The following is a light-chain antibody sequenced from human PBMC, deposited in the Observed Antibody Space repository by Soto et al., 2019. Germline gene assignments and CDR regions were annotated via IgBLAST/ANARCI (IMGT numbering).Light chain of an antibody. J-gene: IGLJ2*01. Sequence: QSALTQPASVSGSPGQSITISCTGTSSDVGGYNYVSWYQQHPGKAPKLMIYEVSNRPSGVSNRFSGSKSGNTASLTISGLQAEDEADYYCSSYTSSSTPGVVFGGGTMLTVL. V-gene: IGLV2-14*01. CDR1: SSDVGGYNY. CDR2: EVS. CDR3: SSYTSSSTPGVV.